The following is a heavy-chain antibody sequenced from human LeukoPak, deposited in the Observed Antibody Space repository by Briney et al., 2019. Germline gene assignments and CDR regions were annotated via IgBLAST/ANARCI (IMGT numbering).Heavy chain of an antibody. Sequence: GGSLRLSCAASGFIFSSYDMHWVRQPTGKGLEWVSAIGTAGDTYYPGSVKGRFTISRDNSKNTLYLQMNSLRAEDTAVYYCAKEASYYDILNWFDPWGQGTLVTVSS. CDR3: AKEASYYDILNWFDP. J-gene: IGHJ5*02. CDR1: GFIFSSYD. D-gene: IGHD3-9*01. CDR2: IGTAGDT. V-gene: IGHV3-13*01.